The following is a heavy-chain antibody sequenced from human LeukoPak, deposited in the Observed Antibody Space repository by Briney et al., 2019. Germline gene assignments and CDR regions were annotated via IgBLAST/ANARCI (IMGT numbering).Heavy chain of an antibody. D-gene: IGHD3-10*02. CDR2: IYYSGST. Sequence: PSETLSLTCTVSGGSISSHYWSWIRQPPGKGLEWIGYIYYSGSTNYNPSLKSRVTISVDTSKNQFSLKLSSVTAADTAMYYCSISYVPGKDAYFDLRGQGTLVTVSS. V-gene: IGHV4-59*11. CDR1: GGSISSHY. J-gene: IGHJ5*02. CDR3: SISYVPGKDAYFDL.